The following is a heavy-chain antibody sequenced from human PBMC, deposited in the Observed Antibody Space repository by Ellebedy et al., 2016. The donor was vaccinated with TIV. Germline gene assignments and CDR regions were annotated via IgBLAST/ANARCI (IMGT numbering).Heavy chain of an antibody. CDR2: IYYSGST. CDR1: GGSISSYY. V-gene: IGHV4-59*01. CDR3: AIHYKSYAFDI. J-gene: IGHJ3*02. D-gene: IGHD4-11*01. Sequence: SETLSLXXTVSGGSISSYYWSWIRQPPGKGLEWIGYIYYSGSTNYNPFLKSRVTISVDTSKNQFSLKLSSVTAADTAVYYCAIHYKSYAFDIWGQGTMVTVSS.